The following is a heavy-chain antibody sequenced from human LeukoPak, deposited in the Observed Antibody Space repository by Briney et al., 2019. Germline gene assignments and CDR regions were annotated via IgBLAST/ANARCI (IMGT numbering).Heavy chain of an antibody. D-gene: IGHD1-14*01. Sequence: GGSLRLSCAASGLTFYSYWMTWVRQAPGKGLEWVANIKQDGSEKNYVDSVKGRFTISRDNAKNSLYLQMYSLRAEDTALYYCAKDRRNDFDYWGQGTLVTVSS. J-gene: IGHJ4*02. V-gene: IGHV3-7*03. CDR3: AKDRRNDFDY. CDR2: IKQDGSEK. CDR1: GLTFYSYW.